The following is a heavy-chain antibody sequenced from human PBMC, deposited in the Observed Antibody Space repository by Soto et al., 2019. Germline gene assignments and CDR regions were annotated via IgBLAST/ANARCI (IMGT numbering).Heavy chain of an antibody. CDR3: ARQFDYDTSGYYYAY. D-gene: IGHD3-22*01. J-gene: IGHJ4*02. CDR1: GGSFNKYA. CDR2: IIPLFGTA. Sequence: QVQLVQSGAEVKKPGSSVKVSCKASGGSFNKYAIDWVRQAPGQGLEWMGGIIPLFGTANYAQKFQARVTITEDEAASTADMELRSLRYEDTAVYYCARQFDYDTSGYYYAYWGQGTLVTVSS. V-gene: IGHV1-69*01.